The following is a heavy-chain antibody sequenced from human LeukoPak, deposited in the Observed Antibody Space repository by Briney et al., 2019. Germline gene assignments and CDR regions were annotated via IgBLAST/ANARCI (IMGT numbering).Heavy chain of an antibody. Sequence: GGPLRLSCAASGFTFSSYAMSWVRQAPGKGLEWVSAISGSGGSTYYADSVKGRFTISRDNSKNTLYLQMNSLRAEDTAIYYCAKDQLNRFCSGGSCSITHDSWGQGTLVTVSS. CDR3: AKDQLNRFCSGGSCSITHDS. CDR1: GFTFSSYA. J-gene: IGHJ4*02. D-gene: IGHD2-15*01. V-gene: IGHV3-23*01. CDR2: ISGSGGST.